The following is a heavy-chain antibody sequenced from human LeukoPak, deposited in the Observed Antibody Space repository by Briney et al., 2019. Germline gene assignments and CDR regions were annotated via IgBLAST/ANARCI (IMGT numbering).Heavy chain of an antibody. V-gene: IGHV3-23*01. D-gene: IGHD6-13*01. Sequence: SGGSLRLSCAASGFTFSSYAMSWVRQAPGKGLEWVSAISGSGGSTYYADSVKGRFTISRDNSKNSLYLQMNSLRAEDTAVYYCARGRGIAEWFDPWGQGTLVTVSS. CDR3: ARGRGIAEWFDP. CDR2: ISGSGGST. J-gene: IGHJ5*02. CDR1: GFTFSSYA.